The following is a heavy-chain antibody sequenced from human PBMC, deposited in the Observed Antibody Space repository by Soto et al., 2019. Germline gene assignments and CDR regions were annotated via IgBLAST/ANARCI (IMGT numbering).Heavy chain of an antibody. CDR3: ARQWAEMATTSYGMDV. V-gene: IGHV1-46*01. CDR2: INPSGGST. J-gene: IGHJ6*02. Sequence: QVQLVQSGAEVKKPGASVKVSCKASGYTFTSYYMHWVRQAPGQGLEWMGIINPSGGSTSYAQKFQGRVTMTRDTSTSTVYMELSSLRSEDTAVYYCARQWAEMATTSYGMDVWGQGTTVTVSS. CDR1: GYTFTSYY. D-gene: IGHD5-12*01.